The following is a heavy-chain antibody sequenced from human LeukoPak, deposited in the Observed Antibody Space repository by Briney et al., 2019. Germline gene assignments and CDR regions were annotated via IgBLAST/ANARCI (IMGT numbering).Heavy chain of an antibody. V-gene: IGHV1-2*02. CDR3: ATALGDPVEMATVPQFVPES. CDR2: INPNSGGT. D-gene: IGHD5-24*01. CDR1: GYTFTGYY. Sequence: AAVKVSCKASGYTFTGYYMHCVRQAPGQGLEWVGWINPNSGGTNYAQKFQGRVTMTRDTSISTAYMELSRLRSEDTPAYSCATALGDPVEMATVPQFVPESCGQGTLVTVSS. J-gene: IGHJ5*02.